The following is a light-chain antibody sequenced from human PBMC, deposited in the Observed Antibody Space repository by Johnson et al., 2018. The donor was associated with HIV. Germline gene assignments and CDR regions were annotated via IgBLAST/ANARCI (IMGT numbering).Light chain of an antibody. Sequence: QPALTQPPSVSAAPGQKVTISCSGSSSDIGYNFVSWYQQLPGTAPKVLIYENNKRPSGIPDRFSGSKSGTSATLGITGLQTGDEADYYCGTWDSSLSAPRYVFGTGTKVTVL. CDR3: GTWDSSLSAPRYV. V-gene: IGLV1-51*02. J-gene: IGLJ1*01. CDR1: SSDIGYNF. CDR2: ENN.